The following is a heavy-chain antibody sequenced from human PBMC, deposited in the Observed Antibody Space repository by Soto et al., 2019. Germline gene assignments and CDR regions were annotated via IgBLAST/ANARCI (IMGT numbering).Heavy chain of an antibody. Sequence: QVQLVQSGAEVKKPGASVKVSCKVSGYTLTELSMHWVRQAPGKGLEWMGGFDPEDGETIYAQRCQGRVTMTEDKSTDTAYMEMSSLRSEDTAVFYCATDRGDWFDPWGQGTLVTVSS. V-gene: IGHV1-24*01. J-gene: IGHJ5*02. CDR1: GYTLTELS. CDR3: ATDRGDWFDP. CDR2: FDPEDGET.